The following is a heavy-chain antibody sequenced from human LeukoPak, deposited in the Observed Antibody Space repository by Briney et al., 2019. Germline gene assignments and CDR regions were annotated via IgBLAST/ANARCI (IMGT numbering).Heavy chain of an antibody. J-gene: IGHJ4*02. CDR3: ARAPPYSSGWYLDY. CDR1: GFTFSSYA. D-gene: IGHD6-19*01. CDR2: IYSGGST. V-gene: IGHV3-66*01. Sequence: GGSLRLSCAASGFTFSSYAMSWVRQAPGKGLEWVSVIYSGGSTYYADSVKGRFTISRDNSKNTLYLQMNSLRAEDTAVYYCARAPPYSSGWYLDYWGQGTLVTVSS.